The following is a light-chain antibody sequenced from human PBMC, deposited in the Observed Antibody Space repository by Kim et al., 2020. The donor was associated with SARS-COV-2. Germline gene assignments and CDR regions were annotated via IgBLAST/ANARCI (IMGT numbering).Light chain of an antibody. Sequence: SSELTQDPAVSVALGQTVRITCQGDSPRSYYASWYQQKPGQAPVLVIYGKNNRPSGIPDRFSGSSSGNTASLTITGAQAEDEADYYCNSRDSSGNPNWVF. CDR1: SPRSYY. CDR2: GKN. V-gene: IGLV3-19*01. CDR3: NSRDSSGNPNWV. J-gene: IGLJ3*02.